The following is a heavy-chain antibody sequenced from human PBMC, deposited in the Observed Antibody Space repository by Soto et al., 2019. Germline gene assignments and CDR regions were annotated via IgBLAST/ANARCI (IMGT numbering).Heavy chain of an antibody. CDR1: GYSFTSYW. D-gene: IGHD3-9*01. CDR2: IYPGDSDA. J-gene: IGHJ4*02. Sequence: GESLKISGKGSGYSFTSYWIGWVRQMPGKGLEWMGIIYPGDSDARYSPSFQGQVTISVDTSINTAFLRWNSLTASDTAIYYCARQADYNILSGYFYYFDYWGQGSLVTVSS. CDR3: ARQADYNILSGYFYYFDY. V-gene: IGHV5-51*01.